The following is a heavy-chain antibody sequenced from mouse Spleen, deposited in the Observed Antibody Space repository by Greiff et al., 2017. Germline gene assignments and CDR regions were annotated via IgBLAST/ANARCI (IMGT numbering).Heavy chain of an antibody. Sequence: EVKLMESEGGLVQPGSSMKLSCTASGFTFSDYYMAWVRQVPEKGLEWVANINYDGSSTYYLDSLKSRFIISRDNAKNILYLQMSSLKSEDTATYYCARRYDGYSYYFDYWGQGTTLTVSS. V-gene: IGHV5-16*01. CDR2: INYDGSST. CDR1: GFTFSDYY. D-gene: IGHD2-3*01. J-gene: IGHJ2*01. CDR3: ARRYDGYSYYFDY.